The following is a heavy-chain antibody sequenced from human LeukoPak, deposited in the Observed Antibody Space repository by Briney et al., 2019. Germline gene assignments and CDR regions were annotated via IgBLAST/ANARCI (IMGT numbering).Heavy chain of an antibody. CDR3: ARKFCSGGSCYDDYGDFIGSGAFDI. V-gene: IGHV1-69*05. J-gene: IGHJ3*02. CDR2: IIPIFGTA. D-gene: IGHD2-15*01. CDR1: GGTFSSYA. Sequence: ASVKVSCKASGGTFSSYAISWVRQAPGQGLEWMGGIIPIFGTANYAQKFQGRVTITTDESTSTAYMELGSLRSEDTAVYYCARKFCSGGSCYDDYGDFIGSGAFDIWGQGTMVTVS.